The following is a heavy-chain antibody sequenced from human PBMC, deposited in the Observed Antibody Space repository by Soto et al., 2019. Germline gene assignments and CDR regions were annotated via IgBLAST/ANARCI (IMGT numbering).Heavy chain of an antibody. CDR1: GGSIGTGGYH. V-gene: IGHV4-31*03. J-gene: IGHJ4*02. CDR2: IYYSGTT. Sequence: QVQLQESGPGLVKPSQTLSLTCTVTGGSIGTGGYHWSWIRQHPGKGLEWIGYIYYSGTTYYNPSLTRRVTISVDTTKNQFSLTLSSGTAADTAVYYCARSVGATTAIDCWGQGALVTVSS. D-gene: IGHD1-26*01. CDR3: ARSVGATTAIDC.